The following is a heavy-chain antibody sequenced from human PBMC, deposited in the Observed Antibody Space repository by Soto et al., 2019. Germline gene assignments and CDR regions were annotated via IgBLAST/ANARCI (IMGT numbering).Heavy chain of an antibody. D-gene: IGHD3-9*01. CDR3: VRDLGRYFRSGYMDL. Sequence: EVQLVESGGGLVKPGGSLRLSCTASGFAFNTYSMNWVRQAPGKGLEWVSSINEDSTYIYYADSLRGRITISRDNAKDSLFLQMKSLRPDDTAVYYCVRDLGRYFRSGYMDLWGDGATVTFSS. CDR1: GFAFNTYS. V-gene: IGHV3-21*02. CDR2: INEDSTYI. J-gene: IGHJ6*03.